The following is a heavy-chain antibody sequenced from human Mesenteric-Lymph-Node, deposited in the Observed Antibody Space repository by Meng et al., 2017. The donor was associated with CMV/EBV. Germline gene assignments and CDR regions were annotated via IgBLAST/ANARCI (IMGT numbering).Heavy chain of an antibody. CDR3: AKDVDLVATIFDY. CDR1: GFTFSTYA. V-gene: IGHV3-23*01. Sequence: ASGFTFSTYAMSWVRQAPGKGLEWVSTISDSGDNTNYADSVKGRFTISRDNSKNTLYLQMNSLRAEDTAVYYCAKDVDLVATIFDYWGQGTLITVSS. CDR2: ISDSGDNT. D-gene: IGHD5-12*01. J-gene: IGHJ4*02.